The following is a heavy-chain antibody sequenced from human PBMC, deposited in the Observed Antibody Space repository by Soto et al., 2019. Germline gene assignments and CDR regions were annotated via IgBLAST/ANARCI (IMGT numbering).Heavy chain of an antibody. CDR3: ARDYPFSSGQSWYFDL. D-gene: IGHD6-19*01. J-gene: IGHJ2*01. CDR2: ISSSISTI. V-gene: IGHV3-48*02. CDR1: GFTFSSYS. Sequence: PGGSLRLSCAASGFTFSSYSMNWVRQSPGKGLEWVSYISSSISTIYYADSVKGRFTISRDNAKNSLYLQMNSLRDEDTAVYYCARDYPFSSGQSWYFDLWGRGTLVTVSS.